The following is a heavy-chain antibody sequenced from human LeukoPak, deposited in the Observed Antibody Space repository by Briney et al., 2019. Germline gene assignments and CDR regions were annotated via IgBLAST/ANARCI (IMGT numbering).Heavy chain of an antibody. Sequence: SVKVSCKASGGTFSSYAISWVRQAPGQGLEWMGGIIPIFGTANYAQKFQGRVTITADESTSTAYMELSSLRSEDTAVYYCAMGPAAAYYYYGMDVWGQGTTVTVSS. CDR1: GGTFSSYA. V-gene: IGHV1-69*13. CDR3: AMGPAAAYYYYGMDV. CDR2: IIPIFGTA. J-gene: IGHJ6*02. D-gene: IGHD2-2*01.